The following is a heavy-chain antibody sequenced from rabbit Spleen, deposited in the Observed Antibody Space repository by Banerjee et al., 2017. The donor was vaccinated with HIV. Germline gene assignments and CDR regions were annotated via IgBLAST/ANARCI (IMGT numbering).Heavy chain of an antibody. Sequence: QLKETGGGLVQPGGSLTLSCKASGFTVSSDYMSWVRQAPGKGLEWIGCIYFGSETTDYANWVNGRFSISRENAQNTVFLQMTSLTAADTATHFCARDGAGGSYFALWGPGTLVT. CDR3: ARDGAGGSYFAL. V-gene: IGHV1S7*01. CDR1: GFTVSSDY. D-gene: IGHD8-1*01. J-gene: IGHJ4*01. CDR2: IYFGSETT.